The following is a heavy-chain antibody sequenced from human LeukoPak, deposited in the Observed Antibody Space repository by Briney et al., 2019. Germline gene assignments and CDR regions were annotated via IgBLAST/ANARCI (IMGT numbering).Heavy chain of an antibody. CDR1: GFTFSSYW. V-gene: IGHV3-74*01. Sequence: PGGSLRLSCAASGFTFSSYWMHWVRHAPGKGLVWVSRINSDGSSTSYADSVKGRFTISRDNAKNSLYLQMNSLRAEDTAVYYCASSPGGWYFDCWGQGTLVTVSS. CDR2: INSDGSST. CDR3: ASSPGGWYFDC. J-gene: IGHJ4*02. D-gene: IGHD1-26*01.